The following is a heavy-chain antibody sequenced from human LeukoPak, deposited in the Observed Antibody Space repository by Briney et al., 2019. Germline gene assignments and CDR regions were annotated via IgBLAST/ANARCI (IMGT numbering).Heavy chain of an antibody. CDR2: IYYSGST. CDR1: GGSISSSSYY. J-gene: IGHJ4*02. CDR3: ARGYYDSSGYFRGYYFDY. Sequence: SETLSLTCTVSGGSISSSSYYWGWIRQPPGKGLEWIGYIYYSGSTNYNPSLKSRVTISVDTSKNQFSLKLSSVTAADTAVYYCARGYYDSSGYFRGYYFDYWGQGTLVTVSS. D-gene: IGHD3-22*01. V-gene: IGHV4-61*05.